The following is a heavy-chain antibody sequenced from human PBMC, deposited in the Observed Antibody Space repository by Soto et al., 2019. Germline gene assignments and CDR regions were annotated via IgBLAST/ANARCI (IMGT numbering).Heavy chain of an antibody. CDR2: IDNSGASI. J-gene: IGHJ4*02. CDR3: TRDATTPLKVYFDY. CDR1: VFSFRGYE. D-gene: IGHD1-1*01. V-gene: IGHV3-48*03. Sequence: GGSLRVSCAASVFSFRGYEMNWVRQAPGKGLEWVSYIDNSGASIYYADSVKGRFTISRDNAKNSLYLQMDSLRAEDTAIYYCTRDATTPLKVYFDYWGLGTMVTVSS.